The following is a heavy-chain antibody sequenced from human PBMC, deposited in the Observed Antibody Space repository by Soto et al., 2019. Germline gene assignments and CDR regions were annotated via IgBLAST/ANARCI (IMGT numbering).Heavy chain of an antibody. V-gene: IGHV1-69*13. CDR3: ARVKMSVSSGYLTDAFDI. J-gene: IGHJ3*02. CDR2: IIPIFGTA. Sequence: GASVKVSCKASGGTFRSHAISWVRQAPGQGLEWMGGIIPIFGTANYAQKFQGRVTITADESTSTAYMELSSLRSEDTAVYYCARVKMSVSSGYLTDAFDIWGQGTMVTVSS. CDR1: GGTFRSHA. D-gene: IGHD3-22*01.